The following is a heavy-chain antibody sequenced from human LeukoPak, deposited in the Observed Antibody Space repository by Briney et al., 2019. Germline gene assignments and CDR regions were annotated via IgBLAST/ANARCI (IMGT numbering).Heavy chain of an antibody. CDR2: INHSGST. V-gene: IGHV4-34*01. D-gene: IGHD6-6*01. Sequence: PSETLSLTCAVYGGSFSGYYWSCIRQPPGKGLEWIGEINHSGSTNYNPSLKSRVTISVDTSKNQFSLKLSSVTAADTAVYYCARGLGHSSSEDFDYWGQGTLVTVSS. CDR1: GGSFSGYY. CDR3: ARGLGHSSSEDFDY. J-gene: IGHJ4*02.